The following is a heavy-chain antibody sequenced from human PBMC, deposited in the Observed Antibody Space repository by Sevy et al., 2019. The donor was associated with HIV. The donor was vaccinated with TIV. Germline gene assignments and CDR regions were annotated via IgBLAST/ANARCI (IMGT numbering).Heavy chain of an antibody. Sequence: GASVKVSCKVSGYTLTELSMHWVRQAPGKGLEWMGGFDPEDGETIYAQKFQGRVTMTEDTSTDTAYMELSSLRSEDTAVYYCATVGTTMVRGVITLDAFDIWGQGTMVTVSS. CDR3: ATVGTTMVRGVITLDAFDI. CDR2: FDPEDGET. V-gene: IGHV1-24*01. J-gene: IGHJ3*02. D-gene: IGHD3-10*01. CDR1: GYTLTELS.